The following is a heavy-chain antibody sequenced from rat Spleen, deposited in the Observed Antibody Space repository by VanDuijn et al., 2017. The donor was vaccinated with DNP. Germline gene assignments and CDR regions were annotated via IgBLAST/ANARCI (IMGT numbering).Heavy chain of an antibody. CDR1: GHSITDRYR. Sequence: EVQLQESGPGLVKPSQSLSLTCSVPGHSITDRYRWNWIRKFPGTKLEWMGYINSSGNTRYSPSLKSRISITRDTSKNQFFLQVHSVTAEDTATYYCASTQFSGDVNWFAYWGQGTLVTVSS. J-gene: IGHJ3*01. CDR2: INSSGNT. D-gene: IGHD1-1*01. CDR3: ASTQFSGDVNWFAY. V-gene: IGHV3-3*01.